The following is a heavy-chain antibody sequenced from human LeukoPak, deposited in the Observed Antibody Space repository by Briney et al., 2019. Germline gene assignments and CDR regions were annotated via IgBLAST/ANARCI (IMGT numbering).Heavy chain of an antibody. V-gene: IGHV4-4*02. CDR1: SGSIFSSNW. J-gene: IGHJ4*02. D-gene: IGHD1-14*01. CDR2: IFHSGTT. CDR3: ARSPTKRVTEDY. Sequence: PSEALSLTCTVSSGSIFSSNWWSWVRQPPGKGLEWIGQIFHSGTTTYSPSLKSRVTISMDKSKNQFFLNLTSVTAADTAVYYCARSPTKRVTEDYWGKGTLVTVSS.